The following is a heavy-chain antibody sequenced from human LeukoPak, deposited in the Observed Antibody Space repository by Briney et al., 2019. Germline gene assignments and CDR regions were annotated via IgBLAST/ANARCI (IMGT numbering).Heavy chain of an antibody. J-gene: IGHJ4*02. V-gene: IGHV5-51*01. Sequence: GESLKISCKGSGYSFTSYWIGWVRQMPGKGLEWMGILYPGDSDTRYSPSFQGQVTISADKSISTAYLQWSSLKASGTAMYYCARRFCSSTSCYLTPFDSWGQGTLVTVSS. D-gene: IGHD2-2*01. CDR1: GYSFTSYW. CDR3: ARRFCSSTSCYLTPFDS. CDR2: LYPGDSDT.